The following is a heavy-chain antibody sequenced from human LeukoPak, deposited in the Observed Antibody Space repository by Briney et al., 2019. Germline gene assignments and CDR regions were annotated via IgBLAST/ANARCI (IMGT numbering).Heavy chain of an antibody. J-gene: IGHJ4*02. CDR1: GFTVSSSY. V-gene: IGHV3-21*01. CDR3: ARDDSSSLTAVAGGYDY. Sequence: GGSLRLSCAASGFTVSSSYMSWVRQAPGKGLEWVSSISSSSSYIYYADSVKGRFTISRDNAKNSLYLQMNSLRAEDTAVYYCARDDSSSLTAVAGGYDYWGQGTLVTVSS. CDR2: ISSSSSYI. D-gene: IGHD6-19*01.